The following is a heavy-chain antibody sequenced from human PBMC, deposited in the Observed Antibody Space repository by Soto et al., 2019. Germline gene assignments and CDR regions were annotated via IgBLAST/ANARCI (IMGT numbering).Heavy chain of an antibody. V-gene: IGHV1-18*01. J-gene: IGHJ3*02. CDR3: ARDREIVVVEDAFDI. CDR1: GYTFTSYG. D-gene: IGHD3-22*01. CDR2: ISAYNGNT. Sequence: GASVKVSCKASGYTFTSYGISWVRQAPGQGLEWMGWISAYNGNTNYAQKLQGRVTTTTDTSTSTAYMELRSLRSDDTAVYYCARDREIVVVEDAFDIRGQGTMVTVSS.